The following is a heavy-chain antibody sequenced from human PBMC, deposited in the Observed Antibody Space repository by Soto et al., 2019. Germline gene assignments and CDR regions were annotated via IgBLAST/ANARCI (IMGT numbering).Heavy chain of an antibody. D-gene: IGHD7-27*01. J-gene: IGHJ4*02. CDR1: GLSLSNDRMG. CDR2: IFSNDEK. Sequence: QVTLKESGPVLVKPTETLTLTCTVSGLSLSNDRMGMSWVRQPPGKALEWLAHIFSNDEKAYSTSLRSRLTISKDTSKSQVVLTMTNVDPEDTATYFCARSFNWGFDYWGRGTLVIVSS. CDR3: ARSFNWGFDY. V-gene: IGHV2-26*01.